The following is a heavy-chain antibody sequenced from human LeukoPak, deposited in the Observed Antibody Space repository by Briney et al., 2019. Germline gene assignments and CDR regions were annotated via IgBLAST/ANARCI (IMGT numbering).Heavy chain of an antibody. CDR1: GGSISSSSYY. V-gene: IGHV4-39*01. Sequence: PSETLSLTCTVSGGSISSSSYYWGWIRQPPGKGLECIGSIYYSGSTCYNPSLKSRVTISADTSKNQFSLKLSSVTAADTAVYYCARRTSGWPIDYWGQGTLVTVSS. CDR3: ARRTSGWPIDY. D-gene: IGHD6-19*01. CDR2: IYYSGST. J-gene: IGHJ4*02.